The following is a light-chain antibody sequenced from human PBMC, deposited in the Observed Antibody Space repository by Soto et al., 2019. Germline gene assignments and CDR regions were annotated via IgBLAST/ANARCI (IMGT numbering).Light chain of an antibody. CDR2: GAS. CDR3: QQYNNWPPIT. Sequence: DTVVTQSPATLSLSPGERATLSCRASQSVSSKLVWYQQKPGQAPRFLIYGASTRATDMPGTFSGRGSGTEFTLTISSLQSEDFEVYYCQQYNNWPPITFGQGTHWRL. J-gene: IGKJ5*01. V-gene: IGKV3-15*01. CDR1: QSVSSK.